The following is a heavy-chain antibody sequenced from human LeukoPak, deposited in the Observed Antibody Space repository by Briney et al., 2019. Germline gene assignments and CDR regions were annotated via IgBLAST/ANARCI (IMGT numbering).Heavy chain of an antibody. CDR2: INPTGDST. CDR1: GYTFTSYY. D-gene: IGHD4-23*01. V-gene: IGHV1-46*01. CDR3: AREASGGYFDY. J-gene: IGHJ4*02. Sequence: ASVKVSCKASGYTFTSYYMHWVRQAPGQGLEWVGLINPTGDSTNYAQNFRGRVTMTRDTSTSTVYMDLSSLRSEDTAVYYCAREASGGYFDYWGQGTLVTVSS.